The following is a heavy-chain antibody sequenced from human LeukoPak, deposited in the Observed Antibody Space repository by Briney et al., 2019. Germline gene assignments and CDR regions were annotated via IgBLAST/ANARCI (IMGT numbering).Heavy chain of an antibody. J-gene: IGHJ5*02. CDR2: INPDSGDA. CDR3: AKDHGFIGSNWFDP. V-gene: IGHV1-2*06. CDR1: GYTFTDYY. D-gene: IGHD3-10*01. Sequence: GASVTVSCTASGYTFTDYYIHWVRQAPGQGLEWMGRINPDSGDANSAQRFQGRVIMTRDTSISTAYMELRRLRSDDTATYYCAKDHGFIGSNWFDPWGQGTLVTVPS.